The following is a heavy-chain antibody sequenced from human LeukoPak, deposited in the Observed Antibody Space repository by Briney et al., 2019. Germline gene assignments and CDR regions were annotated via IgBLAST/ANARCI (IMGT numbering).Heavy chain of an antibody. D-gene: IGHD3-22*01. V-gene: IGHV4-4*02. CDR1: GDSFSGNNY. J-gene: IGHJ4*02. CDR3: ARNSGYSDLNY. Sequence: SETLSLTCAVTGDSFSGNNYWTWVRQPPGKGLEWIGEIYRSGATNYNPSLKSRVTVSQDKSKNQFSLKLNSVTAADTAIYYCARNSGYSDLNYWGQGVLVTVSS. CDR2: IYRSGAT.